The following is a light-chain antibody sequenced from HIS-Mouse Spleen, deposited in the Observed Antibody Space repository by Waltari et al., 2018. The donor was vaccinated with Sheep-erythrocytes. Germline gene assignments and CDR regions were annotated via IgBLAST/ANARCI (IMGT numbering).Light chain of an antibody. Sequence: EIVLTQSPATLSLSPGERATISCRASQSVSSYLTWYQHKPGQAPRLLIYDASNSATGIPARFSGSGSGTDFTLTISRLEPEDFAVYYCQQRSNWPPWTFGQGTKVEIK. V-gene: IGKV3-11*01. CDR1: QSVSSY. CDR2: DAS. J-gene: IGKJ1*01. CDR3: QQRSNWPPWT.